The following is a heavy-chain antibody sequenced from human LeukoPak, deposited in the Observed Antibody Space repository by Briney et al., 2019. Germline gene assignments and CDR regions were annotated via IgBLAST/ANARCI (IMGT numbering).Heavy chain of an antibody. Sequence: GGSLRLSCAASGFTFSNSAMTWVRQAPGKGLEWVSTVGHDGGKTYYADSVKGRFTISRDNSKSALYLQMSSLRADHTAVYYCANGILIGDYRGETDYWGQGTLGTVSS. J-gene: IGHJ4*02. CDR3: ANGILIGDYRGETDY. CDR1: GFTFSNSA. V-gene: IGHV3-23*01. D-gene: IGHD3-9*01. CDR2: VGHDGGKT.